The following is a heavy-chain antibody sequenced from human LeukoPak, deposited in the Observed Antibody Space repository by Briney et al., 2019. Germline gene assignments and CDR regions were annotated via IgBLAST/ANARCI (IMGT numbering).Heavy chain of an antibody. V-gene: IGHV3-21*01. J-gene: IGHJ3*02. Sequence: GGSQRLSCAASGFTFSSYSMNWVRQAPGKGLEWVSSISSSSSYIYYADSVKGRFTISRDNAKNSLYLQMNSLRAEDTAVYYCARDNDYGDYDAFDIWGQGTMVTVSS. CDR2: ISSSSSYI. CDR1: GFTFSSYS. CDR3: ARDNDYGDYDAFDI. D-gene: IGHD4-17*01.